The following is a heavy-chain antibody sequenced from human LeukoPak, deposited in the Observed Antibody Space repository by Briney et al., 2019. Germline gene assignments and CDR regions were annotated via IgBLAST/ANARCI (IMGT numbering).Heavy chain of an antibody. CDR3: AASGGYSSSWSL. CDR2: IYYSGIT. V-gene: IGHV4-59*01. J-gene: IGHJ4*02. CDR1: GGSIKTYY. D-gene: IGHD6-13*01. Sequence: SEILSLTCSVSGGSIKTYYWNWLRQPPGKALEWIANIYYSGITSYNPSLRSRVTMSVDTSTNQVSLNLNSVTAADTAVYYCAASGGYSSSWSLWGQGTLVTVSS.